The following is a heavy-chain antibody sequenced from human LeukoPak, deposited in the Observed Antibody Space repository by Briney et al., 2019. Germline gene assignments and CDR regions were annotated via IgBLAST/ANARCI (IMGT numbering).Heavy chain of an antibody. D-gene: IGHD6-6*01. J-gene: IGHJ4*02. Sequence: SETLSLTCAVYGGSFSGYYWSWIRQPPGKGPEWIGEINHSGSTNYNPSLKSRVTISVDRSKNQFSLKLSSVTAADTAVYYCAREYSSSDDWGQGTLVTVSS. CDR3: AREYSSSDD. CDR1: GGSFSGYY. CDR2: INHSGST. V-gene: IGHV4-34*01.